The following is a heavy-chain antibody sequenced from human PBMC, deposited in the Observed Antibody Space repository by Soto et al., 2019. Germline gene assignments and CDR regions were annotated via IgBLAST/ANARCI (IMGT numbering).Heavy chain of an antibody. CDR2: IYSSGST. CDR1: DGSVSSGSYY. D-gene: IGHD2-15*01. CDR3: ARDSVAFFDS. J-gene: IGHJ4*02. Sequence: SETLSLTCTVSDGSVSSGSYYWGWIRQPPGKGLEWIGYIYSSGSTLYNPSLKSRVIISVDTSMNQFSLKLSSVTAADTAVYYCARDSVAFFDSWGQGTLVTVSS. V-gene: IGHV4-61*01.